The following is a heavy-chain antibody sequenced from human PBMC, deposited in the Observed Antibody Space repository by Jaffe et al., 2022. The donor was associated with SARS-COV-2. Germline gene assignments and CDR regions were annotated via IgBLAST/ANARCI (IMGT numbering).Heavy chain of an antibody. Sequence: QVQLVESGGGLVKPGGSLRLACAASGFRFSDYYMSWIRQAPGKGLEWISFISGRSTYANYADSVKGRFTISRDNAKNSLYLQLNSLRAEDTAVYYCARNSGDGHNSVDYWGQGTLVTVSS. D-gene: IGHD2-21*01. J-gene: IGHJ4*02. CDR1: GFRFSDYY. CDR2: ISGRSTYA. CDR3: ARNSGDGHNSVDY. V-gene: IGHV3-11*06.